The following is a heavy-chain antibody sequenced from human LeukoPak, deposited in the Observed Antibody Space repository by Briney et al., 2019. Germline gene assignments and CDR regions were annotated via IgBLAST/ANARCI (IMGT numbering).Heavy chain of an antibody. V-gene: IGHV4-59*01. CDR1: GGSISSYY. D-gene: IGHD6-6*01. CDR3: ARARAAPNWFDP. Sequence: SETLSLTCTVSGGSISSYYWSWIRQPPGKGLEWVGYIYYSGSTNYNPSLKSRVTISVDTSKNQFSLKLSSVTAADTAVYYCARARAAPNWFDPWGQGTLVTVSS. J-gene: IGHJ5*02. CDR2: IYYSGST.